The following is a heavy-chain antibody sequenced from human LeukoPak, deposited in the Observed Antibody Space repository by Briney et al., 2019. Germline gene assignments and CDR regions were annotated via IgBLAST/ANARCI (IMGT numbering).Heavy chain of an antibody. D-gene: IGHD6-13*01. Sequence: ASVKVSCKASGYTFTGYYMHWVRQAPGQGLEWMGWINPNSGGTNYAQKFQGRVTMTRDKSISTAYVELSRLRSDDTAVYYCPTGDSSSWYYFDYWGQGTLVTVSS. J-gene: IGHJ4*02. CDR3: PTGDSSSWYYFDY. CDR1: GYTFTGYY. CDR2: INPNSGGT. V-gene: IGHV1-2*02.